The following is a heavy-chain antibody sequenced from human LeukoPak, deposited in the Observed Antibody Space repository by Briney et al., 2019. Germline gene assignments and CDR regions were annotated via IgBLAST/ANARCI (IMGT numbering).Heavy chain of an antibody. V-gene: IGHV4-61*02. D-gene: IGHD3-22*01. CDR2: IYTGGST. CDR1: GGSISSGSYY. CDR3: ARDYYDSSFGAFDI. J-gene: IGHJ3*02. Sequence: SETLSLTCTVSGGSISSGSYYWSWIRQPAGKGLEWIGRIYTGGSTNYNPSLKSRVTISVDTSKNQFSLKLSSVTAADTAVYYCARDYYDSSFGAFDIWGQGTMVTVSS.